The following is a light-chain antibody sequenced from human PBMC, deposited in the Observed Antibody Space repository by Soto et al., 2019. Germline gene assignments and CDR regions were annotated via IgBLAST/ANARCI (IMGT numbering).Light chain of an antibody. Sequence: EIVMTQSPATLYVSPGERATLSCRASQSVSSNLAWYQQKPGQAPRLLIYGASTRATGVPARFSGSRSGTEFPLPISSLQSEDFAVYYCQQYNNWPPITFGQGTRLEIK. CDR2: GAS. J-gene: IGKJ5*01. CDR3: QQYNNWPPIT. CDR1: QSVSSN. V-gene: IGKV3-15*01.